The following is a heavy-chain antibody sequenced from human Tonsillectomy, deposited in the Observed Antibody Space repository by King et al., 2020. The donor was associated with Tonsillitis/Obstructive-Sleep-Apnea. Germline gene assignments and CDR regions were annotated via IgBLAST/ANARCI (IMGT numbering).Heavy chain of an antibody. CDR2: IIPIFGTA. CDR1: GGTFSSYA. J-gene: IGHJ6*03. Sequence: VQLVESGAEVKKPGSSVKVSCKASGGTFSSYAISWVRQAPGQGLEWMGGIIPIFGTANYAQKFQGRVTITADESTSKAYMELSILRSEDTAWYYCASGPPEYYYDRSGFTRDYYYMDVWGKGTTVTVSS. V-gene: IGHV1-69*01. CDR3: ASGPPEYYYDRSGFTRDYYYMDV. D-gene: IGHD3-22*01.